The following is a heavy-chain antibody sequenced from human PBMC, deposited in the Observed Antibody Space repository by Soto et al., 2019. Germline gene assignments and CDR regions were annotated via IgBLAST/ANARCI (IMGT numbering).Heavy chain of an antibody. V-gene: IGHV3-23*01. J-gene: IGHJ4*02. D-gene: IGHD1-26*01. Sequence: GGSLRLSCVVSVFPFGANAMSWVRQALGKGLEWVSGLSNTGRRTSYADSVKGRFNISRDNSENTVYLQMNSLRVEDTAVYYCATEMGATQGPFDNWGQGTLVTV. CDR1: VFPFGANA. CDR3: ATEMGATQGPFDN. CDR2: LSNTGRRT.